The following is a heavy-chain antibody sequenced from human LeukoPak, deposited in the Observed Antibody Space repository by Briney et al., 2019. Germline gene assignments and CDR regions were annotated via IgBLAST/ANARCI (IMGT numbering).Heavy chain of an antibody. Sequence: PGGSLRLSCAASGFTFSSYSMNWVRQAPGKGLEWVSFISSSSSTIYYADSVKGRFTISRDNAKNSLYLQMNSLRAEDTAVYYCARGNYYDSSGYYRTVDYWGQGTLVTVSS. CDR2: ISSSSSTI. J-gene: IGHJ4*02. CDR3: ARGNYYDSSGYYRTVDY. D-gene: IGHD3-22*01. V-gene: IGHV3-48*04. CDR1: GFTFSSYS.